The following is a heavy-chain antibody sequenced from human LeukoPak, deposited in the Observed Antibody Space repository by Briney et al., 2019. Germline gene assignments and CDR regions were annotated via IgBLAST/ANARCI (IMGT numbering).Heavy chain of an antibody. CDR2: IYHNGST. CDR3: VRDMGSSTSKD. V-gene: IGHV4-38-2*02. D-gene: IGHD2-2*01. Sequence: SETLSLTCTVSGYSISSGYYWGWIRQPPGKGLEWIGNIYHNGSTDYNPSLKSRVTMSVDTSKNQFSLRLNSVTAADTAVYYCVRDMGSSTSKDWGQGTLVTVSS. CDR1: GYSISSGYY. J-gene: IGHJ4*02.